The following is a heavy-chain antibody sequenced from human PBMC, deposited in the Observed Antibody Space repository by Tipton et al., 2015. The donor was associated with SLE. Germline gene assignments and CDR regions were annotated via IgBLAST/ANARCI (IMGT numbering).Heavy chain of an antibody. CDR1: GFIFSDYY. D-gene: IGHD3-10*01. CDR3: VRVFSGGFFDC. CDR2: IRNKANSHTT. V-gene: IGHV3-72*01. Sequence: LSLTCAASGFIFSDYYMDWVRQTPGEGLEWVGRIRNKANSHTTDYAASVRGRFTISRDDSKNSLYLQMNSLKTEDTAVYYCVRVFSGGFFDCWGQGMLVIVSS. J-gene: IGHJ4*02.